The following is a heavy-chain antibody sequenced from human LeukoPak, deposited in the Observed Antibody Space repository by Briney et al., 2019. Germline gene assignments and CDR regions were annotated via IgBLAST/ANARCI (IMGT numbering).Heavy chain of an antibody. CDR2: IYYSGST. CDR1: GGSFSGYY. J-gene: IGHJ3*02. D-gene: IGHD3-9*01. V-gene: IGHV4-34*01. Sequence: SETLSLTCAVYGGSFSGYYWGWIRQPPGKGLEWIGSIYYSGSTYYNPSLKSRVTISVDTSKNQFSLKLSSVTAADTAVYYCARCSPHDILTGYYIDAFDIWGQGTMVTVSS. CDR3: ARCSPHDILTGYYIDAFDI.